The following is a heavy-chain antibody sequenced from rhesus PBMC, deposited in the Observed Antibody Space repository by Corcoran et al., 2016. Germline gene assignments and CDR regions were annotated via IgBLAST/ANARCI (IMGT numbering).Heavy chain of an antibody. CDR3: ARGLYNDSGPNSLIDY. CDR1: GFSLTTSGMG. V-gene: IGHV2-152*01. Sequence: QVTLKESGPALVKPTQTLTLTCTFSGFSLTTSGMGVGWIRQPPGKALEWLALIYWDDDKRYSTSLKSKLTIPKNTSKNQGFQTMPTMDPMDTATYYCARGLYNDSGPNSLIDYWGQGVLVTVSS. CDR2: IYWDDDK. D-gene: IGHD3-28*01. J-gene: IGHJ4*01.